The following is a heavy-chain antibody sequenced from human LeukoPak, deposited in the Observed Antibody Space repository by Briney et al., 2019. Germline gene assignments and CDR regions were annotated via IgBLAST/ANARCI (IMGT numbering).Heavy chain of an antibody. CDR2: INNDGTAT. V-gene: IGHV3-74*01. CDR3: ATVSEY. J-gene: IGHJ4*02. Sequence: GGSLRLSCAASGFTFNYFWMHGVRQVPGKGLVWVSGINNDGTATYYADSVKGRFTISRDNAKNTVYPQMNGLRAEDTTVYYCATVSEYWGQGTLVTVSS. CDR1: GFTFNYFW.